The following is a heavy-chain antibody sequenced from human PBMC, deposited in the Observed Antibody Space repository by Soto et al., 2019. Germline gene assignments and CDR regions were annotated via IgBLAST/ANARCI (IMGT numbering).Heavy chain of an antibody. V-gene: IGHV1-69*13. CDR1: GGTFSSYA. D-gene: IGHD6-6*01. Sequence: GASVKVSCKASGGTFSSYAISWVRQAPGQGLEWMGGIIPIFGTANYAQKFQGRVTITADESTSTAYMELSSLRSEDTAVYYCARVAPPSYSSSSVFDPWGQGTLVTVSS. J-gene: IGHJ5*02. CDR2: IIPIFGTA. CDR3: ARVAPPSYSSSSVFDP.